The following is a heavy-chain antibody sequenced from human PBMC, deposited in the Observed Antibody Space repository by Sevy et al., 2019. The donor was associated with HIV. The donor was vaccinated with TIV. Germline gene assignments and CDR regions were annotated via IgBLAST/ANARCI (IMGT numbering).Heavy chain of an antibody. V-gene: IGHV3-23*01. CDR2: MSGSGGDT. CDR3: AKGDFYYDSSGYYLFDY. J-gene: IGHJ4*02. Sequence: GGSLRLSCAASGFTFRTYAMTWVRQAPGKGLEWVSVMSGSGGDTYYADSVKGRFTISRDNSNNTLYLQMNSLRAEDTAVYYCAKGDFYYDSSGYYLFDYWGQGTLVTVSS. D-gene: IGHD3-22*01. CDR1: GFTFRTYA.